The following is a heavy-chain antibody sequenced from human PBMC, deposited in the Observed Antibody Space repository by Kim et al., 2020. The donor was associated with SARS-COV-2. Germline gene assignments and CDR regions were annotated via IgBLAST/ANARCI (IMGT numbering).Heavy chain of an antibody. J-gene: IGHJ4*02. CDR3: ARGSMTAAAFADY. Sequence: GGSLRLSCAASGFTFTDYYMSWIRQAPGKGLEWISCISGGSTIIYYADSVQGRFTISRDSGKNSLYLQMNSLRAEDTAVYYCARGSMTAAAFADYWGQG. CDR1: GFTFTDYY. V-gene: IGHV3-11*01. CDR2: ISGGSTII. D-gene: IGHD2-21*02.